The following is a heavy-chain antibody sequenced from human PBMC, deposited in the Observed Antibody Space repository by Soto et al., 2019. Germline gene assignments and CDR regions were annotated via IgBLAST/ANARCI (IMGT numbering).Heavy chain of an antibody. Sequence: PGGLLRLSCAASGFTFRSYGMHWVRQATGKGLEWVAVIWYDGSNKYHADSVKGRFTVSRDNSKNTLYLQMNSLRAEDTAVYYCARDLIXSSSLVVYYYYVMDFWGQGTTVTVSS. D-gene: IGHD6-6*01. V-gene: IGHV3-33*01. CDR1: GFTFRSYG. J-gene: IGHJ6*02. CDR3: ARDLIXSSSLVVYYYYVMDF. CDR2: IWYDGSNK.